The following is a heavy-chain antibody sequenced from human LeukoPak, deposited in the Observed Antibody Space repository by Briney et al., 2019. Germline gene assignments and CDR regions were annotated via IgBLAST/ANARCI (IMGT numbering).Heavy chain of an antibody. CDR2: FDPEDGET. D-gene: IGHD6-13*01. CDR3: ATSGRLRKYSSSWYRPYNWFDP. CDR1: GYTLTELS. V-gene: IGHV1-24*01. Sequence: ASVKVSCKVSGYTLTELSMHWVRQAPGKGLEWTGGFDPEDGETIYAQKFQGRVTMTEDTSTDTAYMELSSLRSEGTAVYYCATSGRLRKYSSSWYRPYNWFDPWGQGTLVTVSS. J-gene: IGHJ5*02.